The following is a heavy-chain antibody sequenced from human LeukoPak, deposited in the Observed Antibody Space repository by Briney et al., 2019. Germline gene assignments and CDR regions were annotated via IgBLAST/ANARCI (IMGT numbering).Heavy chain of an antibody. CDR3: ARLGGNSNPFQFDY. CDR2: ISAYNGNT. Sequence: ASVKVSCKASGYTFTSYGISWVRQAPGQGLEWMGWISAYNGNTNYAQKLQGRVTMTTDTSTSTAYMELSSLRSEDTAVYYCARLGGNSNPFQFDYWGQGTLVTVSS. D-gene: IGHD4-23*01. CDR1: GYTFTSYG. V-gene: IGHV1-18*01. J-gene: IGHJ4*02.